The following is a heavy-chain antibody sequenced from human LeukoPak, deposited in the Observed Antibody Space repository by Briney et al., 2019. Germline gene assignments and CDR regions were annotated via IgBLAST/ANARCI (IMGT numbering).Heavy chain of an antibody. CDR1: GFTFSSYA. CDR2: ISGSGGSA. D-gene: IGHD2-15*01. J-gene: IGHJ4*02. V-gene: IGHV3-23*01. Sequence: GGSLRLSCAASGFTFSSYAMSWVRQAPGKGLEWVSAISGSGGSAYYADSVKGRFTISRDNSKNTLYLQMNSLRAEDTAVYYCAKVTSDIVVVVAATAFDYWGQGTLVTVSS. CDR3: AKVTSDIVVVVAATAFDY.